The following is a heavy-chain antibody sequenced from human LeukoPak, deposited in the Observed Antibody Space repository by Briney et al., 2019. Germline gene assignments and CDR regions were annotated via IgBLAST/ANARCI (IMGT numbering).Heavy chain of an antibody. CDR1: GYSFTTYW. CDR3: ARGKSSSSDGMDV. Sequence: GESLKISCKGSGYSFTTYWIGWVRQMPGKGLEWMGIIYPGDSDTRYSPSFQGQVTISADKSISTAYLQWSSLKASDTAMYYCARGKSSSSDGMDVWGQGTTVTVSS. J-gene: IGHJ6*02. CDR2: IYPGDSDT. D-gene: IGHD6-13*01. V-gene: IGHV5-51*01.